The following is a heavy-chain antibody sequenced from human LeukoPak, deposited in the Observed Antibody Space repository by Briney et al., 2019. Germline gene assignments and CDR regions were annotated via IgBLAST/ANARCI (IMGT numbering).Heavy chain of an antibody. D-gene: IGHD6-25*01. CDR2: ISGSGGST. Sequence: GGSLRLSCAASGYTFSSYAVSWVRQAPGKGLEWVSAISGSGGSTYYADSVKGRFTISRDNSKNTLYLQMNSLSAEDTAVYYCAKDSPGIAAAGLFDSWGQGTLVTVSS. CDR1: GYTFSSYA. CDR3: AKDSPGIAAAGLFDS. V-gene: IGHV3-23*01. J-gene: IGHJ4*02.